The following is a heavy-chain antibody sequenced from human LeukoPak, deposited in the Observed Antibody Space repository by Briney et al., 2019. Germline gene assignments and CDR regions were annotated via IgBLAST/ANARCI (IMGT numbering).Heavy chain of an antibody. Sequence: GGSPRLSCAASGFTFSDYSMNWVRQAPGKGLEWVSSISASSNYIYYADSVKGRFTISRDNAKNSLYLQMSSLRAEDTAVYYCARDASTRCYLCEVDYWGQGALVTVSS. V-gene: IGHV3-21*01. CDR1: GFTFSDYS. J-gene: IGHJ4*02. CDR2: ISASSNYI. D-gene: IGHD2-2*01. CDR3: ARDASTRCYLCEVDY.